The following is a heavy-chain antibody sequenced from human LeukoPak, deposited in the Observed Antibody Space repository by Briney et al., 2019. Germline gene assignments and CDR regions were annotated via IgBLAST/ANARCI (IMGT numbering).Heavy chain of an antibody. Sequence: SETLSLTCAVYGGSFSGYYWSWIRQPPGKGLEWIGEINHSGSTYYNPSLKSRVTISVDTSKNQFSLKLSSVTAADTAVYYCARGLVVVVAATRGMDVWGQGTTVTVSS. CDR2: INHSGST. D-gene: IGHD2-15*01. CDR3: ARGLVVVVAATRGMDV. CDR1: GGSFSGYY. V-gene: IGHV4-34*01. J-gene: IGHJ6*02.